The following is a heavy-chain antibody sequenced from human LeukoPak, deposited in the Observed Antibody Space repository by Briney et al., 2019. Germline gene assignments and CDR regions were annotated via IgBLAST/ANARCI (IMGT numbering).Heavy chain of an antibody. Sequence: ASVKVSCKASGYTFTSYYMHWVRQAPGQGLEWMGIINPSGGSTSYAQKFQGRVTMTRDTSTSTVYMELSSLRSEDTAVYYCAREELQAGYYYGMDVWGQGTTVTVSS. V-gene: IGHV1-46*01. CDR3: AREELQAGYYYGMDV. J-gene: IGHJ6*02. CDR2: INPSGGST. D-gene: IGHD1-7*01. CDR1: GYTFTSYY.